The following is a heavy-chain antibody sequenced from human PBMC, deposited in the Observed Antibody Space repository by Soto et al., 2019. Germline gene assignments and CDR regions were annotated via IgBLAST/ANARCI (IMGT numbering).Heavy chain of an antibody. CDR3: AKDLQSYGDYDYYCYGMDV. V-gene: IGHV3-30*18. CDR2: ISYDGTNK. Sequence: PGGSMRLSCAASGLNFSTYGMHWVRQKTGKGLEWVAVISYDGTNKFYSDSVKGRFTISRDNFKNTLTLQMNSLRADDTAVYSCAKDLQSYGDYDYYCYGMDVWGLGTRVTVSS. D-gene: IGHD4-17*01. J-gene: IGHJ6*02. CDR1: GLNFSTYG.